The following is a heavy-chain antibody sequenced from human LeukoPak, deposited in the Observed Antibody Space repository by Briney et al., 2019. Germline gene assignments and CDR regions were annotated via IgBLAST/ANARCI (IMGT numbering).Heavy chain of an antibody. Sequence: ASVKVSCKASGYTFTGYYMHWVRQAPGQGLEWMGWINPNSGGTSYAQKFQGRVTMTRDTSISTAYMELSRLRSDDTAVYYCARDLAVGELPRTDFDYWGQGTLVTVSS. CDR1: GYTFTGYY. J-gene: IGHJ4*02. V-gene: IGHV1-2*02. CDR2: INPNSGGT. CDR3: ARDLAVGELPRTDFDY. D-gene: IGHD1-26*01.